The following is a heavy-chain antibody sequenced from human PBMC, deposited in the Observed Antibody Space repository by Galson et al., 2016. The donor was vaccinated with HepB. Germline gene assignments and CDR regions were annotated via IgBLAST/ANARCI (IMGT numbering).Heavy chain of an antibody. Sequence: SLRLSCAASGFIFSNAYMTWVRQAPGKGLQWVGRINSKTDGGTTAYAAPVKGRFTISRDDSKDTLYLQMNSLKTEDTAVYYCATGGRSSGRPDNWGQGTLVTVSS. CDR1: GFIFSNAY. J-gene: IGHJ4*02. CDR2: INSKTDGGTT. CDR3: ATGGRSSGRPDN. V-gene: IGHV3-15*01. D-gene: IGHD2-15*01.